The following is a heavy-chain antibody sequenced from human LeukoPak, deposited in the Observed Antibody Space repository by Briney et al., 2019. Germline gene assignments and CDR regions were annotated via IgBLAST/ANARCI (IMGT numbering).Heavy chain of an antibody. CDR2: IYTSGTT. J-gene: IGHJ4*02. CDR1: GGSISSGNYY. Sequence: PSQTLSLTCTVSGGSISSGNYYWSWIRQPAGKGLEWIGRIYTSGTTNYNPSLKSRVTISADTSKNQFSLNLSSVTAADTAVYYCARGRLGDSFDYWGQGTLVTAFS. CDR3: ARGRLGDSFDY. D-gene: IGHD3-16*01. V-gene: IGHV4-61*02.